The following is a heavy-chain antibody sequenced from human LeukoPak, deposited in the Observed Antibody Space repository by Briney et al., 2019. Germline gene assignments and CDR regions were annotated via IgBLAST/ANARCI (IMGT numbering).Heavy chain of an antibody. CDR3: ARKAYGLDV. J-gene: IGHJ6*04. V-gene: IGHV3-21*01. Sequence: GRSLRLSCTASGFTFGDYAMSWVRQAPGKGLEWVSSISSSSSYIYYADSVKGRFTISRDNAKNSLYLQMNSLRAEDTAVYYCARKAYGLDVWGKGTTVTVSS. CDR2: ISSSSSYI. CDR1: GFTFGDYA.